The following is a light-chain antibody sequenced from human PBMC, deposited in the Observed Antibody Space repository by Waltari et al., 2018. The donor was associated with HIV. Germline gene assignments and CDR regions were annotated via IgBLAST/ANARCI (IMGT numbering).Light chain of an antibody. J-gene: IGLJ3*02. V-gene: IGLV3-10*01. CDR2: EDS. Sequence: SYELTQPPSVSVSPGQTARITCSGDALPKRYAYWYQQKSGQAPVLVIYEDSKRPSGIPEIFSGSSSGTMAPLTISGAQVEYESDYYCYSRDSSGNSWVFGGGTKLTVL. CDR3: YSRDSSGNSWV. CDR1: ALPKRY.